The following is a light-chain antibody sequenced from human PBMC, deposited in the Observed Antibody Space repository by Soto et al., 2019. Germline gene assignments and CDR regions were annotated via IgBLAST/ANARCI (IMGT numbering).Light chain of an antibody. J-gene: IGKJ2*01. V-gene: IGKV1-5*01. Sequence: IPVTTSHSALSQSLGNRVTITGRASQAPGGFLAWFQQKPGKAPRLLIYDASNLQTGIPPRFSGSRSGTEFTLTISGLQSGDYEPYFCLQYDSYPFSFGQGTKVDI. CDR1: QAPGGF. CDR3: LQYDSYPFS. CDR2: DAS.